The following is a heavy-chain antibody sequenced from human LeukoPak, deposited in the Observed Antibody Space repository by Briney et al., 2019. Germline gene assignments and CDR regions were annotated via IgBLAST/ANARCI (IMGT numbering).Heavy chain of an antibody. CDR3: ARVSRGKWELLGAHDY. CDR2: ITSSSIYI. Sequence: PGGSLRLSCAASGFTFSSYGMSWVRQAPGKGLEWVSSITSSSIYIYYADSVKGRFTISRDNARNSLYLQMNSLRVEDTAVYHCARVSRGKWELLGAHDYWGQGTLVAVSS. D-gene: IGHD1-26*01. V-gene: IGHV3-21*01. CDR1: GFTFSSYG. J-gene: IGHJ4*02.